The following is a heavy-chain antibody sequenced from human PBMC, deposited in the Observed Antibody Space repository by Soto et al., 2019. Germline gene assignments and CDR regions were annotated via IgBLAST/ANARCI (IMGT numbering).Heavy chain of an antibody. Sequence: QVQLQQWGAGLLKPSETLSLTCAVYGGSGGSFSGYYWSWIRQPPGKGLEWIGEINHSGSTNYNPALKSRVTISVDTSKNQSSLKLSSVTAAYTAVYYCARHHFDSRFQDGYYYGFDVWGQVTTVTVSS. J-gene: IGHJ6*01. CDR1: GGSGGSFSGYY. CDR2: INHSGST. CDR3: ARHHFDSRFQDGYYYGFDV. V-gene: IGHV4-34*01. D-gene: IGHD3-22*01.